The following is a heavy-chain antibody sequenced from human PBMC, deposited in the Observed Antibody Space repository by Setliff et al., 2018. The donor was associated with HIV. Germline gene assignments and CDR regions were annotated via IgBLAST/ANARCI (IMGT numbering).Heavy chain of an antibody. Sequence: GGSLRLSCAASGITFSNSWMTWVRQAPGRGLQWVANIKDDGSEKNYLDSIKGRFTIFRDNARNSLYLQMTSLRAEDSGVYYCARSPQVTIFGIKIKPPGGPDLWGQGTTVTVSS. J-gene: IGHJ6*02. CDR1: GITFSNSW. CDR2: IKDDGSEK. D-gene: IGHD3-3*01. V-gene: IGHV3-7*01. CDR3: ARSPQVTIFGIKIKPPGGPDL.